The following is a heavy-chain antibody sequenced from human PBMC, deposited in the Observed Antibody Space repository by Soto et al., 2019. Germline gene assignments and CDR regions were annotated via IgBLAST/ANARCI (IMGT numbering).Heavy chain of an antibody. CDR3: ARDPLAYDSSGYFDY. J-gene: IGHJ4*02. CDR2: ISYDGSNK. Sequence: PGGSLRLSCAASGFTFSSYAMHWVRQSPGKGLEWVAVISYDGSNKYYADSVKGRFTISRDNSKNTLYLQMNSLRAEDTAVYYCARDPLAYDSSGYFDYWGQGTLVTVSS. D-gene: IGHD3-22*01. CDR1: GFTFSSYA. V-gene: IGHV3-30-3*01.